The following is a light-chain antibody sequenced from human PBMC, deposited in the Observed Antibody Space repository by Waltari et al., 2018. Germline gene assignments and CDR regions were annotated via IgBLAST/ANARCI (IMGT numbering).Light chain of an antibody. V-gene: IGKV1-39*01. CDR2: DAS. J-gene: IGKJ2*01. CDR3: QQSYITPYT. CDR1: QTMSNY. Sequence: DIQMTPSPSSMSASVGDRVTITCRASQTMSNYLNWHQHKTGKTPRLLIYDASSLEIGVPSRFIGIGSGTEFTLTISSLEPEDFATYYWQQSYITPYTFGQGTNLENK.